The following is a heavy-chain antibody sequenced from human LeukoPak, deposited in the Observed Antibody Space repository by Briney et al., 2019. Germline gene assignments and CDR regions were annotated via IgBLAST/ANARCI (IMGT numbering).Heavy chain of an antibody. J-gene: IGHJ4*02. CDR2: IIPILGIA. Sequence: AASVKVSCKASGGTFSSYAISWVRQAPGQGLEWMGRIIPILGIANYAQKFQGRVTITADKSTSTAYMELSSLRSEDTAVYYCATDPNPYSSTSGYFDFWGQGTLVTVSS. V-gene: IGHV1-69*04. CDR3: ATDPNPYSSTSGYFDF. D-gene: IGHD6-13*01. CDR1: GGTFSSYA.